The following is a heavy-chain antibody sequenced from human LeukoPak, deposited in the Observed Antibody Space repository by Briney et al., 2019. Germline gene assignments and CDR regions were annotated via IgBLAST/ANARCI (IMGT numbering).Heavy chain of an antibody. J-gene: IGHJ4*02. V-gene: IGHV1-18*01. CDR1: GYTFTSYG. CDR2: ISAYNGNT. Sequence: ASVKVSCKASGYTFTSYGISWVRQAPGQGLEWMGWISAYNGNTNYAQKLQGRVTMTTDTSTSTAYMELRSLRSDDTAVYYCARESFGVDDFWSGYPDYWGQGTLVTVSS. CDR3: ARESFGVDDFWSGYPDY. D-gene: IGHD3-3*01.